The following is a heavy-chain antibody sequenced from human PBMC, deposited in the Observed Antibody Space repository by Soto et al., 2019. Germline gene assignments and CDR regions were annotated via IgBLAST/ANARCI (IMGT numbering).Heavy chain of an antibody. CDR1: GGSITTFY. D-gene: IGHD5-12*01. V-gene: IGHV4-4*07. CDR3: AREGSYSAYNFAHGIQLWSFDF. J-gene: IGHJ4*02. Sequence: PSETLSLTCTVSGGSITTFYWSWVRQPALKVLEWIGRIFSSGSASFNPSLRGRVAMSVDTSKNHFSLNLSSVTAADMAVYYCAREGSYSAYNFAHGIQLWSFDFWGQGALVTVSS. CDR2: IFSSGSA.